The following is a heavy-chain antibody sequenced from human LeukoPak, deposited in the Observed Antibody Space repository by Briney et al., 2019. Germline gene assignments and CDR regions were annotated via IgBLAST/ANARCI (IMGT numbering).Heavy chain of an antibody. V-gene: IGHV5-51*01. CDR3: ARGLPSGRDGYHGGHRFDP. CDR1: GYSFTSYW. J-gene: IGHJ5*02. CDR2: IYPGDSDT. D-gene: IGHD5-24*01. Sequence: GESLKISCKGSGYSFTSYWIGWVRQMPGKGLEWMGIIYPGDSDTRYSPSFQGQVTISADKSISTAYLQWSSLKASDTAMYYCARGLPSGRDGYHGGHRFDPWGQGTLVTVSS.